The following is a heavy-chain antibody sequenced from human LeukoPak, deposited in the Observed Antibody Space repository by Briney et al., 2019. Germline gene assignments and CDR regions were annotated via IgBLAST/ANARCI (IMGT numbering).Heavy chain of an antibody. CDR2: ISGSADST. V-gene: IGHV3-23*01. D-gene: IGHD4-11*01. J-gene: IGHJ4*02. Sequence: GGSLRLSCAASGFTFSGYAMTWVRQAPGKGLEWVSAISGSADSTYYADSVKGRFTISRDNSKNTLYLQMNSLRDEDTAVYYCANPTADYNSGYWGQGTLVTVSS. CDR3: ANPTADYNSGY. CDR1: GFTFSGYA.